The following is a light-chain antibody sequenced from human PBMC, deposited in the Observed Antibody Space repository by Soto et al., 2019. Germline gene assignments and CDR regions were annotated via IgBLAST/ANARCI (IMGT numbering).Light chain of an antibody. J-gene: IGKJ2*01. CDR1: QSVSSN. CDR2: GAS. V-gene: IGKV3-15*01. Sequence: EIVMTQSPATLSVSPGERATLSCRASQSVSSNLAWYQQKPGQAPRLLIYGASIRATGIPARFSGSVSGTEITLTSSSLQYDDFAVYYRQHYNNWPRTFGEGTKLEIK. CDR3: QHYNNWPRT.